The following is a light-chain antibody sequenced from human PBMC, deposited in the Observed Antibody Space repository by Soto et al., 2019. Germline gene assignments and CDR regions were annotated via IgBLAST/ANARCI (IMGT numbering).Light chain of an antibody. V-gene: IGLV2-8*01. Sequence: QSALTQPPSASGSPGQSVTISCTGTKNDIGVYDFVSWYQHHPGKAPRLIIYEVVQRPSGVPDRFSGSKSGNTASLTVSGLQAADEADYYCQSYDSGLGGYVIFGGGTKLTVL. J-gene: IGLJ2*01. CDR3: QSYDSGLGGYVI. CDR2: EVV. CDR1: KNDIGVYDF.